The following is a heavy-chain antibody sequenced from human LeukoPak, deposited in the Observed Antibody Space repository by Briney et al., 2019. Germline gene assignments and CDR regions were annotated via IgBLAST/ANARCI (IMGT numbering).Heavy chain of an antibody. V-gene: IGHV3-48*03. CDR3: ASKGGFDD. CDR2: ISSSGSAI. D-gene: IGHD2-15*01. CDR1: ALSFSPYA. J-gene: IGHJ4*02. Sequence: GGSLRLSCAASALSFSPYAMHWVRQAPGKGLEWVSYISSSGSAIFYADSVKGRFTISRDNAKNSLFLQMNSLRAEDTAFYYCASKGGFDDWGQGTLVTVSS.